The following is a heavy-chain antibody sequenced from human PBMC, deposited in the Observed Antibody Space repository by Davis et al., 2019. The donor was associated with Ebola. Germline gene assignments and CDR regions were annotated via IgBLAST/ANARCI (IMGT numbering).Heavy chain of an antibody. CDR2: IYHSGST. Sequence: MPSETLSLTCTVSGYSIGRGFSWGWIRQPPGKGLEWIGSIYHSGSTNYNPSLKSRVTISLDTSKNQFSLRLTSVTAADTAVYYCARDFVYWGQGTLVAVSS. CDR3: ARDFVY. CDR1: GYSIGRGFS. V-gene: IGHV4-38-2*02. J-gene: IGHJ4*02.